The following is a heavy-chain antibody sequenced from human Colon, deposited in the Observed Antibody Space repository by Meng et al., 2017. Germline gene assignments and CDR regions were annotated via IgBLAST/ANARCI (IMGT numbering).Heavy chain of an antibody. V-gene: IGHV4-4*02. D-gene: IGHD6-19*01. Sequence: VQLQASGPGLGQPSGPRSLTCEVSGGSISSSQWWSWVRQPPGKGLEWIGQIYLGGSPAYSPSLESRITMSVDKSNNQFSLRLRSVTAADTAVYYCARHGGWHFDYWGQGTLVTVSS. CDR2: IYLGGSP. CDR3: ARHGGWHFDY. J-gene: IGHJ4*02. CDR1: GGSISSSQW.